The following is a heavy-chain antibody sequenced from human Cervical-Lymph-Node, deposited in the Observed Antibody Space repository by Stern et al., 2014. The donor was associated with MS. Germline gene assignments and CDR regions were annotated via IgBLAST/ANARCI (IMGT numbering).Heavy chain of an antibody. CDR3: ASSVGELTPEAV. Sequence: VQLVESGAEVKKPGSSVRVSCKASGGTFSSYAISWVRQAPGQGLEWMGGIIPMFGTANYAQKFQGRVTITADDSTTTAYMEVSSVRSEDTAVYYCASSVGELTPEAVWGQGTTVTVFS. CDR2: IIPMFGTA. V-gene: IGHV1-69*01. CDR1: GGTFSSYA. J-gene: IGHJ6*02. D-gene: IGHD3-10*01.